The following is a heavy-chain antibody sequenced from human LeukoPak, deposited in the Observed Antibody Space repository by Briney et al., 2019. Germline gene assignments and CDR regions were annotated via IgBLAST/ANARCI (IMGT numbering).Heavy chain of an antibody. CDR1: GFTFSSYS. J-gene: IGHJ4*02. CDR2: ISSSSSYI. CDR3: ARGSRSSSPLNLDY. Sequence: PGGSLRLSCAASGFTFSSYSMNWVRQAPGKGLEWVSSISSSSSYIYYADSVKGRFTISRDNAKNSLYLQMNSLRAEDTAVYYCARGSRSSSPLNLDYWGQGTLVTVSS. V-gene: IGHV3-21*01. D-gene: IGHD2-2*01.